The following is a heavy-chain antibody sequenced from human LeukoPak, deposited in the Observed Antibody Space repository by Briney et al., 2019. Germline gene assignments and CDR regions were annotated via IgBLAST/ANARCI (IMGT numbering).Heavy chain of an antibody. Sequence: GRSLRLSCAASGFTFSSHPMNWVRQAPGKGLEWVAVTSSDGKNKYYADSVKGRFTISRDNSKNTLYLQMSSRRPEDTAVYYCESRGYCSGGNCYTGAFGGQGTLVIVSS. D-gene: IGHD2-15*01. CDR3: ESRGYCSGGNCYTGAF. J-gene: IGHJ4*02. CDR1: GFTFSSHP. CDR2: TSSDGKNK. V-gene: IGHV3-30*04.